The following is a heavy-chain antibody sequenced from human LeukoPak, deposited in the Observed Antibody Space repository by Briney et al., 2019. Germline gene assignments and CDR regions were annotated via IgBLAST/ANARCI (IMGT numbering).Heavy chain of an antibody. V-gene: IGHV3-9*01. J-gene: IGHJ5*02. CDR3: AKDKQYCSSTSCYRWFDP. Sequence: GGSLRLSCAASGFTFDDYAMHWVRQAPGKGLEWFSGISWNSGSIDYADSVKGRFTISRDNAKNSLYLQMNSLRAEDTALYYCAKDKQYCSSTSCYRWFDPWGQGTLVTVSS. D-gene: IGHD2-2*01. CDR1: GFTFDDYA. CDR2: ISWNSGSI.